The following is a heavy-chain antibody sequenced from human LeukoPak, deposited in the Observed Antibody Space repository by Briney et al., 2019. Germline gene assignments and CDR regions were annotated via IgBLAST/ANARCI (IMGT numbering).Heavy chain of an antibody. D-gene: IGHD3-22*01. CDR1: GGSISSGSYY. J-gene: IGHJ4*02. CDR3: ARDSSGPFDY. V-gene: IGHV4-61*02. Sequence: SETLSLTCTVSGGSISSGSYYWSWIRQPAGKGLEWIGRIYTSGSTNYNPSLKSRVTISVDTSKNQFSLKLSSVTAADTAVYYCARDSSGPFDYWGQGTLVTVFS. CDR2: IYTSGST.